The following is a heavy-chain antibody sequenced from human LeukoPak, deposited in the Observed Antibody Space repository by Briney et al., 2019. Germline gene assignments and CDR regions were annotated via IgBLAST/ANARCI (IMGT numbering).Heavy chain of an antibody. V-gene: IGHV3-15*01. CDR3: AKYYDFWSGTYPKNGFDY. CDR1: GFTFTNAW. D-gene: IGHD3-3*01. Sequence: GGSLRLSCAASGFTFTNAWMSWVRQAPGKGLEWGGRVKNKGDGGTIDYAAPVKGRFTISREETKNTMYLQMTSLKTEDTGVYYCAKYYDFWSGTYPKNGFDYWGQGTLVAVSS. J-gene: IGHJ4*02. CDR2: VKNKGDGGTI.